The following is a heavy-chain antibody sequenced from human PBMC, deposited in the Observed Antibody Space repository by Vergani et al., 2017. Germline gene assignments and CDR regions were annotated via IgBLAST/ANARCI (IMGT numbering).Heavy chain of an antibody. Sequence: EVQLVQSGAEVKKPGESLKISCKGSGYSFTSYWIGWVRQMPGKGLEWMGIIYPGDSDTRYSPSFQGQVTISADKSISTAYLQWSSLNASDTAMYYCARRGYCGGDCYSGRYWYFDLWGRGTLVTVSS. CDR2: IYPGDSDT. D-gene: IGHD2-21*02. CDR1: GYSFTSYW. J-gene: IGHJ2*01. V-gene: IGHV5-51*01. CDR3: ARRGYCGGDCYSGRYWYFDL.